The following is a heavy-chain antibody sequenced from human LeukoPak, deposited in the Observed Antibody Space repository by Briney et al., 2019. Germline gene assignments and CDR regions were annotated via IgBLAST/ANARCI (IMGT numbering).Heavy chain of an antibody. CDR2: INPNSGGT. J-gene: IGHJ4*02. CDR1: GYTFTRYY. CDR3: ARWGFGELWAYDY. V-gene: IGHV1-2*02. D-gene: IGHD3-10*01. Sequence: ASVKVSCKASGYTFTRYYMHWVRQAPGQGLEWIGWINPNSGGTNYAQKFQGRVTMTRDTSISTAYMELSRLRSDDTAVYYCARWGFGELWAYDYWGQGTLVTVSS.